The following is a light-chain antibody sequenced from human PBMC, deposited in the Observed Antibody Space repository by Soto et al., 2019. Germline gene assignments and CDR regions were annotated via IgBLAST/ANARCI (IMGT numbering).Light chain of an antibody. Sequence: DIVLTQSPGTLSLSPGERATLSCRASQSVNSSYLAWYQQKPGQAPRLLIYGAPSRATGIPDRFRGSGSGTDSTLTISRLEPEDVAVYYGQQYGRSPPMYTFGQGTKLEIK. CDR3: QQYGRSPPMYT. CDR2: GAP. V-gene: IGKV3-20*01. CDR1: QSVNSSY. J-gene: IGKJ2*01.